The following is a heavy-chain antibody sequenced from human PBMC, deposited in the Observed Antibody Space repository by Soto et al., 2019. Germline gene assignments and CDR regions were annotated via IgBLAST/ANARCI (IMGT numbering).Heavy chain of an antibody. D-gene: IGHD3-16*01. V-gene: IGHV4-39*01. J-gene: IGHJ5*02. CDR2: IYYSGST. CDR1: GGSISSSSYY. Sequence: SETLSLTCTVSGGSISSSSYYWGWIRQPPGKVLEWIVSIYYSGSTYYNPSLKSRVTISLDTSNNQFSLKLSSVTSSYTSVYYXAXRSPLMSFGERHNKWFDPWGQGTLVTVSS. CDR3: AXRSPLMSFGERHNKWFDP.